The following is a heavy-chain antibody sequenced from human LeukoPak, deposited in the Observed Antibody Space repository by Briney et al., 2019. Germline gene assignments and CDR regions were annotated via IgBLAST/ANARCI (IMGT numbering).Heavy chain of an antibody. J-gene: IGHJ4*02. D-gene: IGHD4-17*01. V-gene: IGHV3-30*04. CDR2: ISYDGSNK. CDR1: GFTFSSYA. CDR3: ASGYGDYTDSFDY. Sequence: GGSLRLSCAASGFTFSSYAMHWVRQAPGKGLEWVAVISYDGSNKYYADSVQGRFTISRDNAKNSLYLQMNSLRAEDTAVYFCASGYGDYTDSFDYWGQGTLVTVSS.